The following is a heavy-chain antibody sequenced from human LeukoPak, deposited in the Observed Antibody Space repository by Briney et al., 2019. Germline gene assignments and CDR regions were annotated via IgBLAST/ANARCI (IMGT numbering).Heavy chain of an antibody. D-gene: IGHD3-10*01. Sequence: ASVKVSCKASGYTSTSYDTNWVRQATGQGLEWMGWINPNSGNTGYAQKFQGRVTMTRDTSISTAYLELSSLRCEDRAVYYCARVNSVRGVSDFDYWGQGTLVTVSS. CDR1: GYTSTSYD. V-gene: IGHV1-8*01. CDR3: ARVNSVRGVSDFDY. J-gene: IGHJ4*02. CDR2: INPNSGNT.